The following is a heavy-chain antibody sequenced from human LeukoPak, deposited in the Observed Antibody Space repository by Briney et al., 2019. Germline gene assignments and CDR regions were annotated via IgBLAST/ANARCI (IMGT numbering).Heavy chain of an antibody. CDR1: GYSISSGYY. CDR3: ARDMYIAAANLYAFDI. CDR2: IYYSGST. Sequence: PSETLSLTCAVSGYSISSGYYWSWIRQPPGKGLEWIGYIYYSGSTYYNPSLKSRVTISVDTSKNQFSLKLSSVTAADTAVYYCARDMYIAAANLYAFDIWGQGTMVTVSS. V-gene: IGHV4-30-4*08. D-gene: IGHD6-13*01. J-gene: IGHJ3*02.